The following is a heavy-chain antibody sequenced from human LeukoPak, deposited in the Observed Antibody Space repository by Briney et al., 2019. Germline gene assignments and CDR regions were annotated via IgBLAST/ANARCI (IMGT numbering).Heavy chain of an antibody. CDR1: GFTFSDYY. CDR3: ARVYYDSSPLDRRFDY. V-gene: IGHV3-11*01. Sequence: GGSLRLSCAASGFTFSDYYMSWIRQAPGKGLEWVSYISSSGSTRYYADSVKGRFTISRDNAKNSLYLQMNSLRAEDTAVYYCARVYYDSSPLDRRFDYWGQGTLVTVSS. J-gene: IGHJ4*02. D-gene: IGHD3-22*01. CDR2: ISSSGSTR.